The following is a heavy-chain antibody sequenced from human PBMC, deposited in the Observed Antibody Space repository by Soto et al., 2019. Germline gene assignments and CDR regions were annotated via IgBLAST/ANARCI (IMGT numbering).Heavy chain of an antibody. CDR3: AKGPGGGGDVYGMDV. V-gene: IGHV3-30*18. J-gene: IGHJ6*02. Sequence: GGSLRLSCAASGFTFSSYGMHWVRQAPGKGLEWVAVISYDGSNKYYADSVKGRFTISRDNSKNTLYLQMNSLRAEDTAVYYCAKGPGGGGDVYGMDVWGQGTTVTVSS. D-gene: IGHD2-21*02. CDR2: ISYDGSNK. CDR1: GFTFSSYG.